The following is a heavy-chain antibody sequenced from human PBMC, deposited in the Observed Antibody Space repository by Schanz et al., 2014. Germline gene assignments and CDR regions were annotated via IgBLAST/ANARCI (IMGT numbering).Heavy chain of an antibody. CDR2: ISGGGGTT. Sequence: EVHLLESGGGLVPPGGSLRLSCAASGFNFSDYAMCWVRQAPGKGLEWVSAISGGGGTTYYADAMRGRFTISRDNSKTTVYLQMNSLRAEDTAVYYCAKDAENTAMITDYFDYWGQGTLVTVSS. CDR1: GFNFSDYA. V-gene: IGHV3-23*01. J-gene: IGHJ4*02. CDR3: AKDAENTAMITDYFDY. D-gene: IGHD5-18*01.